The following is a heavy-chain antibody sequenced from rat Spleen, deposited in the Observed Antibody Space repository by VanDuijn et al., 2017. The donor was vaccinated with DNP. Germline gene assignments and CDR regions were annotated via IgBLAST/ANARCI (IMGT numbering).Heavy chain of an antibody. J-gene: IGHJ2*01. CDR1: GFTFNNYW. Sequence: EVQLVESGGDLVQPGRSLKLSCVASGFTFNNYWMAWIRQVPGKGLEWVASITGSGVSSYYRDSVKGRFTISRDNAKSTLDLQMDSLRSEDTATYYCARPDYWGQGVMVTVSS. V-gene: IGHV5-31*01. CDR3: ARPDY. CDR2: ITGSGVSS.